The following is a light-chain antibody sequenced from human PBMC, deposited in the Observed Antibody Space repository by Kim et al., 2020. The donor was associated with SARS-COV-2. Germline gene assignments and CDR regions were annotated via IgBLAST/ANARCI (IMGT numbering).Light chain of an antibody. Sequence: DIQMTQSPSSLSASVGDRVTITCRASQSISIYLNWYQQKPGKAPKLLIYGASSLQSGVPSRFAASGSGTDFTLTISSLQPEDFATYYCQQSYSTPHTFGGGTKLEIK. CDR2: GAS. CDR1: QSISIY. V-gene: IGKV1-39*01. CDR3: QQSYSTPHT. J-gene: IGKJ4*01.